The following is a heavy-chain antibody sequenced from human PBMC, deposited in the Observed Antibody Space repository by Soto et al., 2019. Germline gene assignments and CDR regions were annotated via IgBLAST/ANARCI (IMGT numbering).Heavy chain of an antibody. Sequence: QVQLVESGGGVVQPGRSLRLSCVASGFTFSSYAMHWVRQAPGKGLEWVAVIAYDGRNKYYADSVRGRFTISRDNSKNTQYLHMRGVRMEDDAVEYCAREVESVFDSWGQGTLVTVSS. CDR3: AREVESVFDS. V-gene: IGHV3-30*04. D-gene: IGHD1-1*01. J-gene: IGHJ5*01. CDR2: IAYDGRNK. CDR1: GFTFSSYA.